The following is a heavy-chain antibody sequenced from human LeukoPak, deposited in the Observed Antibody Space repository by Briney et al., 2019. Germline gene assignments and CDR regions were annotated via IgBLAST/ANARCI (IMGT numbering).Heavy chain of an antibody. CDR1: GYTFTGYY. V-gene: IGHV1-2*06. J-gene: IGHJ2*01. CDR3: ARDDWGDYWYFDL. CDR2: INPNRGGT. D-gene: IGHD3-9*01. Sequence: ASVKVSCKASGYTFTGYYMHWVRQAPGQGLEWMGRINPNRGGTNYAQKFQGRVTMTRDTSIRTAYMELSRLRSDDTAVYYCARDDWGDYWYFDLWGRGTLVTVSS.